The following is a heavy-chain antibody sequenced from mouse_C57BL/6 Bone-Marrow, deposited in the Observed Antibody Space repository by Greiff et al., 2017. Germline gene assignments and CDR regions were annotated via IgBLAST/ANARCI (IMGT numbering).Heavy chain of an antibody. D-gene: IGHD1-1*02. V-gene: IGHV5-6*01. CDR2: ISSGGSYT. J-gene: IGHJ3*01. CDR1: GYTFSSYG. CDR3: ARRMVAWFAY. Sequence: EVKLMEPGGDLVKPGGSLKLSCAASGYTFSSYGMSWVRQTPDKRLEWVATISSGGSYTYYQDSVKGRYTISIDNAKNTLYLQLSSLKSEDTAMYYCARRMVAWFAYWGQGTLVTVSA.